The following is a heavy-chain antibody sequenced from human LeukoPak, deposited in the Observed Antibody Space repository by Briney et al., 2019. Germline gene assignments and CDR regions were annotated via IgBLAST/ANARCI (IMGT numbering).Heavy chain of an antibody. CDR1: GGSISNYY. CDR2: INHSGST. CDR3: ARSGSYLFDY. J-gene: IGHJ4*02. V-gene: IGHV4-34*01. D-gene: IGHD1-26*01. Sequence: SETLSLTCTVSGGSISNYYWSWIRQPPGKGLEWIGEINHSGSTNYNPSLKSRVTISVDTSKNQFSLKLSSVTAADTAVYYCARSGSYLFDYWGQGTLVTVSS.